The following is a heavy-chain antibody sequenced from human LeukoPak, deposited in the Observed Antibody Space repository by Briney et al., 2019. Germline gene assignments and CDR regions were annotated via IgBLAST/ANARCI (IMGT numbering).Heavy chain of an antibody. CDR1: GFTFNTYA. D-gene: IGHD2-15*01. CDR3: AKGKGSSSSSIDW. Sequence: GGSLRLSCAASGFTFNTYAMNWVRQAPGKGLEWVSAISDSGGSTYYADSVKGPFTISRDNSKNTVYLQIHRLRAEDTAAYYCAKGKGSSSSSIDWWGQGTLVTVSS. J-gene: IGHJ4*02. CDR2: ISDSGGST. V-gene: IGHV3-23*01.